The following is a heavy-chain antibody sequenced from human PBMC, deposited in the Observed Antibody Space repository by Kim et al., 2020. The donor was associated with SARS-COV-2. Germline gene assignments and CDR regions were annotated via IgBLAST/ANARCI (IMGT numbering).Heavy chain of an antibody. V-gene: IGHV4-39*02. Sequence: KSRVTISVDTSKNQFSLKLSSVTAADTAVYYCARDYSSSWRYYYYYGMDVWGQGTTVTVSS. CDR3: ARDYSSSWRYYYYYGMDV. D-gene: IGHD6-13*01. J-gene: IGHJ6*02.